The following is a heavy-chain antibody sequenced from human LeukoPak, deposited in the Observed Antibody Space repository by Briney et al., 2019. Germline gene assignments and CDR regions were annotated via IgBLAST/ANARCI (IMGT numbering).Heavy chain of an antibody. CDR2: IYYSGST. V-gene: IGHV4-39*01. Sequence: PSETLSLTCTVYGGSISSSSYYWGWIRQPPGKGLEWIGSIYYSGSTYYNPSLKSRVTISVDTSKNQFSLKLSSVTAADTAVYYCAADTPHAYWGQGTLVTVSS. D-gene: IGHD3-16*01. CDR3: AADTPHAY. CDR1: GGSISSSSYY. J-gene: IGHJ4*02.